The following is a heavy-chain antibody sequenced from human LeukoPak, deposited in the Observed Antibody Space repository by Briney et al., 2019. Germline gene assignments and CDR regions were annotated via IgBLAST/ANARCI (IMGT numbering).Heavy chain of an antibody. CDR3: TTGIVGPTTDYYYYMYV. CDR2: VKSNTDGGGT. CDR1: GFTFSNAW. V-gene: IGHV3-15*01. Sequence: PGGSLRLSCAASGFTFSNAWMSWVRQAPGKGLEWVGRVKSNTDGGGTDYAAHVKGRFTISRDDTKHTLYLQMSSVKTEDAADYYCTTGIVGPTTDYYYYMYVRGKGTTVTISS. D-gene: IGHD1-26*01. J-gene: IGHJ6*03.